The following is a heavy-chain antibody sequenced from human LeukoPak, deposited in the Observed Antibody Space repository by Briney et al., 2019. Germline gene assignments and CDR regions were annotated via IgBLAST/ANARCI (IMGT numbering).Heavy chain of an antibody. CDR3: ARDMGFSMLRGILF. CDR1: GYTFTTYG. D-gene: IGHD3-10*01. V-gene: IGHV7-4-1*02. CDR2: VNTNTGNP. J-gene: IGHJ4*02. Sequence: ASVKVSCKASGYTFTTYGMNWVRQAPGQGLEWMGWVNTNTGNPTYAQGFTGRFVFSLDTSVSTAYLQISSLKAEDTAVYYCARDMGFSMLRGILFWGQGTLVTVSS.